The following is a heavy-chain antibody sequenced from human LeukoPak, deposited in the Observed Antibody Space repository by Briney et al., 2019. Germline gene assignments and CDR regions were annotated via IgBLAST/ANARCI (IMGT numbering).Heavy chain of an antibody. CDR2: IKSKTDGGTT. Sequence: GGSLRLSCAASGFTFCNAWMTWVRHAPGKGLEWVGRIKSKTDGGTTGYAAPVKGRFTISTDHSKNTLYLQMNSLKTEDTALYYCITGRTSAAFDYWGQGTLVTVSS. V-gene: IGHV3-15*01. CDR3: ITGRTSAAFDY. CDR1: GFTFCNAW. D-gene: IGHD1-1*01. J-gene: IGHJ4*02.